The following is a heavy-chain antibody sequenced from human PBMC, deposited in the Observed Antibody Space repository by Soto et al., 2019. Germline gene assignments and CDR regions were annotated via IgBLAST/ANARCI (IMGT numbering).Heavy chain of an antibody. Sequence: PSETLSLTCTVSGGSISSYYWSWIRQPPGKGLEWIGYIYYSGSTNYNPSLKSRVTISVDTSKNQFSLKLSSVTAADTAVYYCARNYYGSGSHNDYWGQGTLVTVSS. J-gene: IGHJ4*02. V-gene: IGHV4-59*08. D-gene: IGHD3-10*01. CDR2: IYYSGST. CDR1: GGSISSYY. CDR3: ARNYYGSGSHNDY.